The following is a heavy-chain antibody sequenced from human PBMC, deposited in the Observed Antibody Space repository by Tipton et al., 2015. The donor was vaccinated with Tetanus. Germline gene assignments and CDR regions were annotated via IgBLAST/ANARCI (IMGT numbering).Heavy chain of an antibody. CDR2: VYYNGNT. V-gene: IGHV4-39*07. Sequence: TLSLTCTVSGGSLSSGTFYWDWIRQAPGKGLEWIGNVYYNGNTLENPSLKGRVTLSLDKSKNQFSLNLKSVITADTAIYYCARANNDYPKKGPFDYWGQGILVTVSS. CDR3: ARANNDYPKKGPFDY. CDR1: GGSLSSGTFY. J-gene: IGHJ4*02. D-gene: IGHD5-12*01.